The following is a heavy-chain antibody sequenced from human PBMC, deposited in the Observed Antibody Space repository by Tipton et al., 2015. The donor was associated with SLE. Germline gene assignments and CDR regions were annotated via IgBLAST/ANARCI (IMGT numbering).Heavy chain of an antibody. CDR2: IYHSGST. J-gene: IGHJ4*02. Sequence: TLSLTCTVSGGSISSHYWSWIRQPPGKGLEWIGYIYHSGSTYYNPSLKSRVTISVDRSKNQFSLKLSSVTAADTAVYYCARDPDQGYFDYWGQGTLVTVSS. V-gene: IGHV4-30-2*01. CDR1: GGSISSHY. CDR3: ARDPDQGYFDY.